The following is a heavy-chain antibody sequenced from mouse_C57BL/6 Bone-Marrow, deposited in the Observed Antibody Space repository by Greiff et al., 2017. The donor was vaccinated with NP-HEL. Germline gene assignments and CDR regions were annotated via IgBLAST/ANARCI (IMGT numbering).Heavy chain of an antibody. CDR3: ARYGPAQAFFDY. V-gene: IGHV1-42*01. CDR2: INPSTGGT. CDR1: GYSFTGYY. Sequence: VQLKQSGPELVKPGASVKISCKASGYSFTGYYMNWVKQSPEKSLEWIGEINPSTGGTTYNQKFKAKATLTVDKSSSTAYMQLKSLTSEDSAVYYCARYGPAQAFFDYWGQGTTLTVSS. D-gene: IGHD3-2*02. J-gene: IGHJ2*01.